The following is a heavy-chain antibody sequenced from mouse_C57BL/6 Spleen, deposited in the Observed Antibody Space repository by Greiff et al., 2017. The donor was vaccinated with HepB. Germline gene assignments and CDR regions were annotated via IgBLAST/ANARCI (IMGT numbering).Heavy chain of an antibody. J-gene: IGHJ2*01. D-gene: IGHD4-1*01. CDR2: IDPSDSYT. Sequence: QVQLQQPGAELVRPGTSVKLSCKASGYTFTSYWMHWVKQRPGQGLEWIGVIDPSDSYTNYNQKFKGKATLTVDTSSSTAYMQLSSLTSEDSAVYYCARSETGTDYWGQGTTLTVSS. CDR1: GYTFTSYW. CDR3: ARSETGTDY. V-gene: IGHV1-59*01.